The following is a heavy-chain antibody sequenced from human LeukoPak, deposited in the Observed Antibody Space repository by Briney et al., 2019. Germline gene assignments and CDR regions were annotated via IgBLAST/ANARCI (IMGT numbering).Heavy chain of an antibody. D-gene: IGHD3-10*01. CDR1: GFTFRDYN. CDR2: ITDSGSTI. Sequence: PGGSLRLSCAASGFTFRDYNMNWVRQAPGKGLEWVSYITDSGSTIHYADSVKGRFTISRDNSKNTLYLQMNSLRAEDTAVYYCAKGPSSVRGVPYYFDYWGQGTLVTVSS. J-gene: IGHJ4*02. V-gene: IGHV3-11*01. CDR3: AKGPSSVRGVPYYFDY.